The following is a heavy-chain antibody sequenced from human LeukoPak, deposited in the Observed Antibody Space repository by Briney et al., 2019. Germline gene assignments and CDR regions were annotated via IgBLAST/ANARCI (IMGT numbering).Heavy chain of an antibody. CDR2: IYYSGST. V-gene: IGHV4-39*07. CDR3: ARDRKAYYMDV. Sequence: SETLSLTCTVSGGSISSSSYYWGWIRQPPGKGLEWIGSIYYSGSTYYNPSLKSRVTISVDTSKNQFSLKLSSVTAGDTAVYYCARDRKAYYMDVWGKGTTVTVSS. J-gene: IGHJ6*03. CDR1: GGSISSSSYY.